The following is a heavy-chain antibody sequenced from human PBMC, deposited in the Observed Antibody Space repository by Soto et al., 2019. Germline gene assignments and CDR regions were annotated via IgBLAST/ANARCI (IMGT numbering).Heavy chain of an antibody. V-gene: IGHV1-69*01. Sequence: QVQLVQSGAEVKKPGSSVNVSCKASGGTFSSYAISWVRQAPGQGLEWMGGIIPILGTANYAQKFQGRVTITADESTSTAYMELSSLRSEDTAVYYCARAAGYCSGGSCYTYYYGMDVWGQGTTVTVSS. CDR2: IIPILGTA. CDR1: GGTFSSYA. CDR3: ARAAGYCSGGSCYTYYYGMDV. D-gene: IGHD2-15*01. J-gene: IGHJ6*02.